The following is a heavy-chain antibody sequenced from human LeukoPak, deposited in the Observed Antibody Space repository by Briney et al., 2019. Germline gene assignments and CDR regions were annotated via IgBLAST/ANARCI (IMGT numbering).Heavy chain of an antibody. CDR2: IYYSGST. V-gene: IGHV4-59*01. D-gene: IGHD2-2*01. CDR1: GGSISSYY. Sequence: SQTLSLTCTVSGGSISSYYWSWIRQLRGRGLEWIGYIYYSGSTNYNPSLKSRVTISVDTSKNQFSLKLSSVTAADTAVYYCAREGPYCSSTSCYPERWGQGTLVTVSS. J-gene: IGHJ4*02. CDR3: AREGPYCSSTSCYPER.